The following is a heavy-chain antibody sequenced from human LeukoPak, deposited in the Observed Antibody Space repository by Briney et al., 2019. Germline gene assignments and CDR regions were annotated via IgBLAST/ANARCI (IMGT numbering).Heavy chain of an antibody. Sequence: PGGSLRLSCAASGFTFSNAWMSWVRQAPGKGLEWVGRIKSKTDGGTTDYAAPVKGRFTISRDDSKNTLYLQMNSLRAEDTAVYYCAKVGVVVVAANVHFDYWGQGTLVTVSS. CDR1: GFTFSNAW. D-gene: IGHD2-15*01. V-gene: IGHV3-15*01. CDR3: AKVGVVVVAANVHFDY. J-gene: IGHJ4*02. CDR2: IKSKTDGGTT.